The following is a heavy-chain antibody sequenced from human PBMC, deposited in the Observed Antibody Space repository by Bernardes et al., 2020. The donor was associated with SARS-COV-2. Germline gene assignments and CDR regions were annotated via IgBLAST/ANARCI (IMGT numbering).Heavy chain of an antibody. V-gene: IGHV1-18*01. Sequence: ASVKVSCKASGYTFTSYGISWVRQAPGQGLEWMGWISAYNGNTNYAQKLQGRVTMTTDTSTSTAYMELRSLRSDDTAVYYCARDYGDFYAEDAFDIWGQGTMVTVSS. CDR2: ISAYNGNT. D-gene: IGHD4-17*01. CDR3: ARDYGDFYAEDAFDI. J-gene: IGHJ3*02. CDR1: GYTFTSYG.